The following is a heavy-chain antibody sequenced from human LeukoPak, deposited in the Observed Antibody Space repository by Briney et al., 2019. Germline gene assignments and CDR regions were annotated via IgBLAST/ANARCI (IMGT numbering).Heavy chain of an antibody. CDR3: ARYTATPDPRLDY. J-gene: IGHJ4*02. Sequence: GASVKASCKASGYTFTGYYMHWVRQAPGQGLEWMGWINPNSGGTNYAQKFQGRVTMTRDTSISTAYMELSRLRSDDTAVYYCARYTATPDPRLDYWGQGTLVTVSS. D-gene: IGHD5-18*01. CDR1: GYTFTGYY. CDR2: INPNSGGT. V-gene: IGHV1-2*02.